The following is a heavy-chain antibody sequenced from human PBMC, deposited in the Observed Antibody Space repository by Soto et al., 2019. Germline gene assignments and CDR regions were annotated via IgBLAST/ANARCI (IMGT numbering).Heavy chain of an antibody. Sequence: EVQLVESGGGLVQPGGSLRLSCAASGFTFSGYWMSWVRQAPGKGLEWVANIKQDGSEQFYVDSVKGRFTISRDNAKNSLYLQMNSLKAEDTGVYYCAREAVWGQGTMVTVSS. CDR3: AREAV. CDR1: GFTFSGYW. CDR2: IKQDGSEQ. J-gene: IGHJ6*02. V-gene: IGHV3-7*05.